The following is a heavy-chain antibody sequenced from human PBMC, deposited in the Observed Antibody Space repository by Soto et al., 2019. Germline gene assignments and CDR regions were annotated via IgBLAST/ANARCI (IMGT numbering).Heavy chain of an antibody. CDR1: GFTLSSYS. V-gene: IGHV3-21*01. CDR2: ISSSSSYI. Sequence: GGSLRVSCAASGFTLSSYSMNWVRQAPGNGLEWVSSISSSSSYIYYADSVKGRFTISRNNAKNSLYLQMNSLRAEDTAVYYRARVRDGLQDYYSYGMEVWGQGTTVTVSS. J-gene: IGHJ6*02. CDR3: ARVRDGLQDYYSYGMEV. D-gene: IGHD3-9*01.